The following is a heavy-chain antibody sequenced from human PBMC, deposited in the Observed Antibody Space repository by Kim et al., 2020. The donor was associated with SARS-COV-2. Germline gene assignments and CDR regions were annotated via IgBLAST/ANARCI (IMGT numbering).Heavy chain of an antibody. CDR2: ISAGNGNT. Sequence: ASVKVSCKASGYTFTNYAMHWVRQAPGQRLEWMGWISAGNGNTKYSQKFQGRVTITRDTSASTAYMELSSLRSEDTAVYYCARPGAVESTGHPHSFDIWGQGTMVTVSS. V-gene: IGHV1-3*01. CDR3: ARPGAVESTGHPHSFDI. D-gene: IGHD4-17*01. J-gene: IGHJ3*02. CDR1: GYTFTNYA.